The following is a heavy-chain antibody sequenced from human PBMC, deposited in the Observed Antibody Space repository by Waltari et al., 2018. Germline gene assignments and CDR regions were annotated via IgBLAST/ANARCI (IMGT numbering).Heavy chain of an antibody. CDR3: ARAGYCGGDCYSYFDY. J-gene: IGHJ4*02. CDR2: IYYSGST. D-gene: IGHD2-21*01. Sequence: QLQLQESGPGLVKPSETLSLTCTVSGGSISSSSYYWGWIRQPPGTGLEWIGSIYYSGSTYYNQSLKSRVTISVDTSKNQFSLKLSSVTAADTAVYYCARAGYCGGDCYSYFDYWGQGTLVTVSS. CDR1: GGSISSSSYY. V-gene: IGHV4-39*07.